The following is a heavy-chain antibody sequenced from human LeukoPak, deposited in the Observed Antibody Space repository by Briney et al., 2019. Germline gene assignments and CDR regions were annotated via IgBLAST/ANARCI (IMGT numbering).Heavy chain of an antibody. D-gene: IGHD1-26*01. J-gene: IGHJ4*02. CDR3: ARWSEWERQIDY. V-gene: IGHV4-61*01. CDR1: GGSVSSGSYY. Sequence: SETLSLTCTVSGGSVSSGSYYWSWIRQPPGKGLEWIGYIYYSGSTNHNPSLKSRVTISVDTSKNQFSLKLSSVTAADTAVYYCARWSEWERQIDYWGQGTLVTVSS. CDR2: IYYSGST.